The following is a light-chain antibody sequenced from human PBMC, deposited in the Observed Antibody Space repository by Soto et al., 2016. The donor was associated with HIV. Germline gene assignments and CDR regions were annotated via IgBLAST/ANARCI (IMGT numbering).Light chain of an antibody. J-gene: IGKJ2*01. CDR1: QSISSKW. V-gene: IGKV1-5*03. Sequence: DIQMTQSPATLSASVGDRVTITCRASQSISSKWLAWYQQKPGKAPKLLIYRASDLETGVPSRFSGSGSGTEFTLTISSLQPDDFATYYCQQYNSYPYTFGQGTKLEIK. CDR3: QQYNSYPYT. CDR2: RAS.